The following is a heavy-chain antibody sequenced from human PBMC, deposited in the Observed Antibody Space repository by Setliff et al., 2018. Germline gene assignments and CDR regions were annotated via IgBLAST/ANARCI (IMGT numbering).Heavy chain of an antibody. D-gene: IGHD3-10*01. Sequence: ASVKVSCKASGYTFTTYAISWMRQAPGQGLEWMGWINTNTGNPSYAQGFTGRFVLSLETSVSTAYLQISSLKAEDTALYYCSRASRFGTIKYRGDYYMDVWGKGTTVTVSS. J-gene: IGHJ6*03. V-gene: IGHV7-4-1*02. CDR3: SRASRFGTIKYRGDYYMDV. CDR2: INTNTGNP. CDR1: GYTFTTYA.